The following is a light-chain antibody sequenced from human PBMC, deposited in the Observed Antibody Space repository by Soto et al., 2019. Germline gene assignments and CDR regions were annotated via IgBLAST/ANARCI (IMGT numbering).Light chain of an antibody. CDR1: QSVSSSY. CDR2: GAS. Sequence: EIVLTQSPRTLSMSPGERATLSCRASQSVSSSYLAWYQQKPGQAPRLLIYGASSRATGIPDRFSGSGSGTDFTLTISRLEPEDFAVYYCQQYGGSPPVTFGQGTRLEIK. V-gene: IGKV3-20*01. CDR3: QQYGGSPPVT. J-gene: IGKJ5*01.